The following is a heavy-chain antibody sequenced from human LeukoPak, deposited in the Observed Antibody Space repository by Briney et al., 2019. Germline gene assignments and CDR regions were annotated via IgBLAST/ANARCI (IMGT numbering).Heavy chain of an antibody. D-gene: IGHD6-19*01. V-gene: IGHV1-46*01. J-gene: IGHJ4*02. Sequence: ASVKVSCKVSGYTFTSYYMHWVRQAPGQGLEWMGIINPSGGSTSYAQKFQGRVTMTRDTSTSTVYMELSSLRSEDTAVYYCARGPVDGSGWYSAPNYYFDYWGQGTLVTVSS. CDR3: ARGPVDGSGWYSAPNYYFDY. CDR2: INPSGGST. CDR1: GYTFTSYY.